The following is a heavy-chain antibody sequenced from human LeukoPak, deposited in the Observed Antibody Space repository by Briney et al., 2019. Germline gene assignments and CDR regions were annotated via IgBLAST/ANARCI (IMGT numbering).Heavy chain of an antibody. J-gene: IGHJ4*02. CDR3: ARGRGGFGYYDSSGFDY. V-gene: IGHV4-30-2*01. D-gene: IGHD3-22*01. Sequence: SETLSLTCAVSGGSISSGGYSWSWIRQPPGKGLEWIGNIYHSGSTYYNPSLKSRVTISVDRSKKQFSLKLSSVTAADTAVYYRARGRGGFGYYDSSGFDYWGQGTLVTVSS. CDR2: IYHSGST. CDR1: GGSISSGGYS.